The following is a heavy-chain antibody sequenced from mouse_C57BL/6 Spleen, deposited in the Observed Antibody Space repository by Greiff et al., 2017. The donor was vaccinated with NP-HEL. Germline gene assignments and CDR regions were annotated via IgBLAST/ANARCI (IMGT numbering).Heavy chain of an antibody. CDR1: GFNIKDYY. Sequence: VHVKQSGAELVKPGASVKLSCTASGFNIKDYYMHWVKQRTEQGLEWIGRIDPEDGETKYAPKFQGKATIPADTSSNTAYLQLSSLTSEDTAVYYCARTGALYDVDWYFDVGGTGTTVTVSS. CDR3: ARTGALYDVDWYFDV. CDR2: IDPEDGET. D-gene: IGHD2-12*01. J-gene: IGHJ1*03. V-gene: IGHV14-2*01.